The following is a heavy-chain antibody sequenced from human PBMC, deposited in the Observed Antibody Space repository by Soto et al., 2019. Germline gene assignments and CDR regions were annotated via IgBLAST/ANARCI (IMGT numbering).Heavy chain of an antibody. CDR1: GDSVTSNVW. Sequence: SETLSLTCAVSGDSVTSNVWWSWVRQPPGKGLEWIGEAYHNGLTDYNPSLKGRVTMSVDTSKNEFSLKLASLTAADTAIYYCVRDAAVPGESDRFDYWGQGILVTVSS. V-gene: IGHV4-4*02. D-gene: IGHD6-19*01. CDR3: VRDAAVPGESDRFDY. CDR2: AYHNGLT. J-gene: IGHJ4*02.